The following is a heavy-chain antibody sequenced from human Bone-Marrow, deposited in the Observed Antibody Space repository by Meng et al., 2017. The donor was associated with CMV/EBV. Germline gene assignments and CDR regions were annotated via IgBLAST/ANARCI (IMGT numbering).Heavy chain of an antibody. CDR2: ISSSSSYI. V-gene: IGHV3-21*01. Sequence: GESLKISCAASGFTFSSYSMNWVRQAPGKGLEWVSSISSSSSYIYYADSVKGRFTISRDNAKNSLFLQMNSLRAEDTAVYYCARVGIWAARGMDVWGQGTTVTVSS. CDR1: GFTFSSYS. J-gene: IGHJ6*02. CDR3: ARVGIWAARGMDV. D-gene: IGHD6-6*01.